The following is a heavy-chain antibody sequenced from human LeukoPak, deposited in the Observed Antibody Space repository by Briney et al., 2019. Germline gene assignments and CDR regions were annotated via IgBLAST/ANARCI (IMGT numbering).Heavy chain of an antibody. CDR1: GFTFSSYA. CDR3: AKDQGFDP. V-gene: IGHV3-23*01. J-gene: IGHJ5*02. Sequence: PGGSLRLSCAAPGFTFSSYAMSWVRQAPGKGLEWVSSISGSGDSTYYADSVKGRFTISRDNSKSTLYLQMNSLRAEDTAVYYCAKDQGFDPWAQGTLVTVYS. CDR2: ISGSGDST.